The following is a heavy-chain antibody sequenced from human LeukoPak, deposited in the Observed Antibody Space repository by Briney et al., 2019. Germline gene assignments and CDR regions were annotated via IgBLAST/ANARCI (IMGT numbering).Heavy chain of an antibody. J-gene: IGHJ6*02. Sequence: GALRLSCAASGFGFSSYAMTWVRQAPGKGLEWVSSIDAGGGDTYHTDSVKGRFTISRDNSMNTLYLQMNSLRADDAAVYYCGRPTKYWLVRGNGVDVWGQGTTVTVSS. CDR1: GFGFSSYA. CDR3: GRPTKYWLVRGNGVDV. CDR2: IDAGGGDT. D-gene: IGHD6-19*01. V-gene: IGHV3-23*01.